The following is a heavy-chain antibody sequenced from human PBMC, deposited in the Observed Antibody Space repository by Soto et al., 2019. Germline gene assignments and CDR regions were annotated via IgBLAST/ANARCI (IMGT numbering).Heavy chain of an antibody. J-gene: IGHJ6*02. Sequence: KPGGSLRLSCVASGFTFRTYTMNWVRQAPGKGLEWVSGIRGFSPYTFYAESVKGRFTISRDNAKNSLYLQMNSLGVEDTAVYYCARDRGYDAHDYYYHAMDVWGQGTTVTVSS. CDR1: GFTFRTYT. D-gene: IGHD2-15*01. V-gene: IGHV3-21*01. CDR2: IRGFSPYT. CDR3: ARDRGYDAHDYYYHAMDV.